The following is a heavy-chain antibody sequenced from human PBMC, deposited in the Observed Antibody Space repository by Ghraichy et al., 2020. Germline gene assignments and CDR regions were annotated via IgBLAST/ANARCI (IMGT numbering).Heavy chain of an antibody. CDR1: GFTFSSYA. D-gene: IGHD6-19*01. CDR2: ISGSGGST. J-gene: IGHJ6*02. CDR3: AKDTPSRGSGWYYYYGMDV. V-gene: IGHV3-23*01. Sequence: GGSLRLSCAASGFTFSSYAMSWVRQAPGKGLEWVSAISGSGGSTYYADSVKGRFTISRDNSKNTLYLQMNSLRAEDTAVYYCAKDTPSRGSGWYYYYGMDVWGQGTTVTVSS.